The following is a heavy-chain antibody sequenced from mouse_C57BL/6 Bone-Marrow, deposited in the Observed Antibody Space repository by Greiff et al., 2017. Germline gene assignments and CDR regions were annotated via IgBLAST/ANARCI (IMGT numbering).Heavy chain of an antibody. CDR2: IDPSDSYT. CDR3: ASSYYDYDEDFDV. V-gene: IGHV1-69*01. D-gene: IGHD2-4*01. Sequence: QVQLQQPGAELVMPGASVKLSCKASGYTFTSYWMHWVKQRPGQGLEWIGEIDPSDSYTNYNQKFKGKSTLTVDKSSSTAYMQLSSLTSEDSAVDYCASSYYDYDEDFDVWGTGTTVTVSS. CDR1: GYTFTSYW. J-gene: IGHJ1*03.